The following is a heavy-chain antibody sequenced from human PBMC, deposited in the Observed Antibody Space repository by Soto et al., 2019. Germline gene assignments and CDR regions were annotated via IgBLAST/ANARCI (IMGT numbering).Heavy chain of an antibody. J-gene: IGHJ4*02. CDR2: LSDSGGSI. D-gene: IGHD6-13*01. Sequence: EVQLLESGGGLVQPGGSLRLSCTASGFTFSRHAMTWVRQAPGKGLEWVSGLSDSGGSIYYADSVKGRFTISRDNSMNTLYLQMNTLRAEDTAVYYCAKVSSSWYAGFFDRWGQGTLVTVSS. V-gene: IGHV3-23*01. CDR3: AKVSSSWYAGFFDR. CDR1: GFTFSRHA.